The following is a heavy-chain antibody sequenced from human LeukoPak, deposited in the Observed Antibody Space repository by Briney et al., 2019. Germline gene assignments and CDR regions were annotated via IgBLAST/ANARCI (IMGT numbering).Heavy chain of an antibody. V-gene: IGHV1-2*02. CDR3: ARERETYDYVWGSYRYNWFDP. D-gene: IGHD3-16*02. CDR2: INPNSGGT. CDR1: GYTFIDYY. Sequence: ASVKVSCKTSGYTFIDYYKYWVRQAPGQGPEWMGWINPNSGGTKSPQKFQGRVTMSVDTSKNQFSLKLSSVTAADTAVYYCARERETYDYVWGSYRYNWFDPWGQGTLVTVSS. J-gene: IGHJ5*02.